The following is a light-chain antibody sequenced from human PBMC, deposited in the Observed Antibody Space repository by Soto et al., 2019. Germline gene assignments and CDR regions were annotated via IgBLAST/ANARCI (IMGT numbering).Light chain of an antibody. CDR3: QSYDSSLSDWV. V-gene: IGLV1-40*01. J-gene: IGLJ3*02. CDR1: SSNIGSGYD. Sequence: QPVLTQQPSVSGAPGQRVTISCTGSSSNIGSGYDVHWYQQLPGTAPKLLIYGNTNRPSGVPDRFSGSKSGTSASLAITGLQAEDEADYYCQSYDSSLSDWVFGGGTKLTVL. CDR2: GNT.